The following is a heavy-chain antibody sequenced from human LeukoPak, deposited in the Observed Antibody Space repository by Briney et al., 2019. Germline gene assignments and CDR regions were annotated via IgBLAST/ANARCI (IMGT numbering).Heavy chain of an antibody. CDR1: GGTFSRYA. J-gene: IGHJ4*02. CDR2: IIPIFGTA. CDR3: AREHPSGYYYDSSGYVYFDY. D-gene: IGHD3-22*01. V-gene: IGHV1-69*05. Sequence: ASVKVSCKASGGTFSRYAISWVRQAPGQGLEWMGRIIPIFGTANYAQKFQGRVTITTDESTSTAYMELSRLRSEDTAVYYCAREHPSGYYYDSSGYVYFDYWGQGTLVTVSS.